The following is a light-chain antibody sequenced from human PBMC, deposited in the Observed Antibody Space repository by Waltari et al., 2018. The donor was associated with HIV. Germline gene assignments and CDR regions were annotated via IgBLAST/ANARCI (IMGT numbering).Light chain of an antibody. CDR2: AAS. J-gene: IGKJ4*01. Sequence: EIIMTPPPPALSVSPGTRAHISGRPSQSVSTNLARYQQKPGQAPRLLIYAASTRATGIPARFSGSGSGTDFTLTISSLQSEDSVTYYCQQYNNWPLAFGGGTKVEIK. CDR1: QSVSTN. CDR3: QQYNNWPLA. V-gene: IGKV3-15*01.